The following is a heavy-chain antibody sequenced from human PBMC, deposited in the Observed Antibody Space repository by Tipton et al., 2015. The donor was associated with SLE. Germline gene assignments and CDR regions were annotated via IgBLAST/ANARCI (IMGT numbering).Heavy chain of an antibody. CDR1: GGSISSGSYY. V-gene: IGHV4-61*09. Sequence: TLSLTCTVSGGSISSGSYYWSWIRQPAGKGLEWIGHIYTSGSTHYNPSPKSRVTISVDTSKNQFSLKLSSVTAADTAVYYCARSMRVGSEDYWGQGTLVTVSS. CDR2: IYTSGST. D-gene: IGHD6-19*01. J-gene: IGHJ4*02. CDR3: ARSMRVGSEDY.